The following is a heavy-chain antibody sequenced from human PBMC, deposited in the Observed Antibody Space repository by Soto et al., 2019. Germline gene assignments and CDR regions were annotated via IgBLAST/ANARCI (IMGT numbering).Heavy chain of an antibody. D-gene: IGHD4-17*01. CDR2: IRSKANSYAT. Sequence: ELHLVESGGGLVQPGGSLKLSCAASGFTFSGSAIHWVRQASGKGLEWVGRIRSKANSYATAYAASVRGRFTISRDDSKNTAYLQMNSLKTEDSAVYYCTRHEPTAYMDVWGKGTTVTVSS. J-gene: IGHJ6*03. CDR3: TRHEPTAYMDV. CDR1: GFTFSGSA. V-gene: IGHV3-73*01.